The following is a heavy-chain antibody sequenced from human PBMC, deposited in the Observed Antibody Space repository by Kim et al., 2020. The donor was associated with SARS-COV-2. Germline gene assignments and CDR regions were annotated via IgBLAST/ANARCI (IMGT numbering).Heavy chain of an antibody. J-gene: IGHJ4*02. Sequence: SETLSLTCTVSGGSISSYYWSWIRQPPGKGLEWIGYIYYSGSTNYNPSLKSRVTISVDTSKNQFSLKLSSVTAADTAVYYCARAGEDRGGAMGDWGQGTLVTVSS. CDR2: IYYSGST. CDR3: ARAGEDRGGAMGD. D-gene: IGHD3-10*01. V-gene: IGHV4-59*13. CDR1: GGSISSYY.